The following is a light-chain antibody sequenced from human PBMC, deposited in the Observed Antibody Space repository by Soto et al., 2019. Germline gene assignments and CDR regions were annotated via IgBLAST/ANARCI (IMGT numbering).Light chain of an antibody. J-gene: IGKJ1*01. CDR1: QSVLYSSNNKNY. V-gene: IGKV4-1*01. Sequence: DIVMTQSPDSLAVSLGERATINCKSSQSVLYSSNNKNYLAWYQQKPGQPPKPLIYWASSRESGVPDRFSGSGSGSDFTLTISSRQAEDVAVYYCQQYDSTPWTFGQGTKVEIK. CDR2: WAS. CDR3: QQYDSTPWT.